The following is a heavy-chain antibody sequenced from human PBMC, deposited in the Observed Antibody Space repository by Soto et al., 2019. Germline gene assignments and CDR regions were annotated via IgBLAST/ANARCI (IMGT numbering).Heavy chain of an antibody. CDR1: GFTFTDFA. V-gene: IGHV3-23*01. D-gene: IGHD5-12*01. CDR3: AKDGTYSGNYYFDQ. CDR2: VSGSGATQ. J-gene: IGHJ4*02. Sequence: LRLSCAASGFTFTDFAISWVRQAPGMGLEWVSGVSGSGATQYYADSVKGRFTISRDNSKNTVYLQMNSLRAEDTAIYYCAKDGTYSGNYYFDQWGPGTLVTVSS.